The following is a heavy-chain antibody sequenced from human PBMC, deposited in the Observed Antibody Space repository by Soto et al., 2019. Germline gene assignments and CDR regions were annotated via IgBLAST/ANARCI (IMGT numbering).Heavy chain of an antibody. CDR1: GFTFSSYG. CDR3: AKDVVVGATTGLGDYYYYYGMDV. V-gene: IGHV3-30*18. J-gene: IGHJ6*02. CDR2: ISYDGSNK. Sequence: GGSLRLSCAASGFTFSSYGMHWVRQAPGKGLEWVAVISYDGSNKYYADSVKGRFTISRDNSKNTLYLQMNSLRAEDTAVYYCAKDVVVGATTGLGDYYYYYGMDVWGQGTTVTSP. D-gene: IGHD1-26*01.